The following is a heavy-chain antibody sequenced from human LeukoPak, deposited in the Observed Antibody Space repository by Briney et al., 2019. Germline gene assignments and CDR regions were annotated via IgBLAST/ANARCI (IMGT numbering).Heavy chain of an antibody. CDR2: IYYSGST. D-gene: IGHD3-10*01. J-gene: IGHJ4*02. V-gene: IGHV4-30-4*01. CDR3: ARALMVRGVTIDY. Sequence: SWVRQAPEKGLEWIGYIYYSGSTYYNPSLKSRVTISVDTSKNQFSLKLSSVAAADTAVYYCARALMVRGVTIDYWGQGTLVTVSS.